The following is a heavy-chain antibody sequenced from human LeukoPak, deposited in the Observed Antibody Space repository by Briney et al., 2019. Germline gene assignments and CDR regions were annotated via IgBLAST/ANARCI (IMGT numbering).Heavy chain of an antibody. Sequence: HPGVSLRLSCAASGLTFSSYAMSWVRQGPGKGLEWVSAISGSGGSTYYADSVKGRFTISRDNSKNTLYLQMNSLRAEDTAVYYCAKDFVAYDYWGQGTLVTVSS. CDR2: ISGSGGST. CDR1: GLTFSSYA. V-gene: IGHV3-23*01. J-gene: IGHJ4*02. CDR3: AKDFVAYDY. D-gene: IGHD2-21*01.